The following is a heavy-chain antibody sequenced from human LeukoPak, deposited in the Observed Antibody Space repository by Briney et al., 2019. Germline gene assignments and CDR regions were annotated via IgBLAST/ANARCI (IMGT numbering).Heavy chain of an antibody. CDR1: GGSISSGGYS. J-gene: IGHJ3*02. CDR2: IYHSGST. Sequence: SQTLSLTCAVSGGSISSGGYSWSWIRQPPGKGLEWIGYIYHSGSTYYNPSLKSRVTISVDRSKNQFSLKLSSVTAADTAVYYCASNVELATIGAFDIWGQGTMVTVSS. CDR3: ASNVELATIGAFDI. D-gene: IGHD5-24*01. V-gene: IGHV4-30-2*01.